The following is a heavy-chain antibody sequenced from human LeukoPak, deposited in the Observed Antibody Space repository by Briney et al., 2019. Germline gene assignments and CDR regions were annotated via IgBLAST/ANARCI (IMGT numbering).Heavy chain of an antibody. CDR1: GGSISSGSYY. D-gene: IGHD3-10*01. Sequence: SETLSLTCTVSGGSISSGSYYWSWIRQPAGKGLEWIGRIYTSGSTNYNPSLKSRVTISVDKSKNQFSLKLSSVTAADTAVYYCARETRGVNWFDPWGQGTLVTVSS. V-gene: IGHV4-61*02. J-gene: IGHJ5*02. CDR3: ARETRGVNWFDP. CDR2: IYTSGST.